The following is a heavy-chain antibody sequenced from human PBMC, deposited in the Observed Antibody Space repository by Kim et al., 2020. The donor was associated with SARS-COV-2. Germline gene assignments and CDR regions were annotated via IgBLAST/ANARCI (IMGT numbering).Heavy chain of an antibody. CDR3: ARVKGGLGFDF. D-gene: IGHD3-16*01. CDR2: VYYNGNI. V-gene: IGHV4-39*07. J-gene: IGHJ4*02. CDR1: GDSVTRFPHY. Sequence: SETLSLTCSVFGDSVTRFPHYCSWIRQPPGKGLEWIGSVYYNGNIFYNPSLQSRVTLSQDTSKNQCSLRLTSVTAADTAIYFCARVKGGLGFDFWGQGSLVTVSS.